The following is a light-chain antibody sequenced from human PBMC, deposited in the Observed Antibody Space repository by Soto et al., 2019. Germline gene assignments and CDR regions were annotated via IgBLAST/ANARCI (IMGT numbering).Light chain of an antibody. V-gene: IGKV3-11*01. CDR1: QSVSSS. J-gene: IGKJ4*01. Sequence: EIVLTQSPATLSLSPGERATLSCRASQSVSSSLAWYQQKPGQAPRLLIYDASNRATGIPARFSGGGSGTDFTLTISSLEPEDFAVYFCQQRRNWPLTFGGGTKVEI. CDR3: QQRRNWPLT. CDR2: DAS.